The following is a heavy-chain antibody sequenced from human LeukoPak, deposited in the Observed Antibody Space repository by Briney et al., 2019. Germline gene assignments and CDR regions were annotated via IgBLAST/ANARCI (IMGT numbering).Heavy chain of an antibody. Sequence: ASVKVSCKASGYTFTGYYMHWVRQAPGQGLEWMGWINPNSGGTNYAQKFQGWVTMTRDTSISTAYMELSRLRSDDTAVHYCARDRNGGSGWPNWFDPWGQGTLVTVSS. CDR3: ARDRNGGSGWPNWFDP. J-gene: IGHJ5*02. CDR1: GYTFTGYY. D-gene: IGHD6-19*01. V-gene: IGHV1-2*04. CDR2: INPNSGGT.